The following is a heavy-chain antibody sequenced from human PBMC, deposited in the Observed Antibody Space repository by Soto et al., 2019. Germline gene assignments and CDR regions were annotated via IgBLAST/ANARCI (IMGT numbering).Heavy chain of an antibody. J-gene: IGHJ5*02. V-gene: IGHV1-18*01. Sequence: QVQLVQSGAEVKKPGASVKVSCKASGYTFTSYGISWVRQAPGQGLEWMGWISAYNGNTNYSQKHQGRVTMTTDPSTSTAYMELRSLRPDDTAVYYCAREEYSSTEYWFDPWGQGTLVTVSS. D-gene: IGHD6-6*01. CDR2: ISAYNGNT. CDR3: AREEYSSTEYWFDP. CDR1: GYTFTSYG.